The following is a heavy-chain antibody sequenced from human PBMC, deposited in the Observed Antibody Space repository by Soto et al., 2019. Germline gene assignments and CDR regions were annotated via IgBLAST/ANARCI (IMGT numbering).Heavy chain of an antibody. D-gene: IGHD3-10*01. Sequence: SETLSLTSTVSDGSISSYYWSWIRQPPGKGLEWIGYIYYSGSTNYNPSLKSRVTISVDTSRNQFSLKLRSVTAGDTAVYHCARTGYGSGRTWFDPWGQGTLVTVSS. J-gene: IGHJ5*02. CDR2: IYYSGST. CDR1: DGSISSYY. CDR3: ARTGYGSGRTWFDP. V-gene: IGHV4-59*08.